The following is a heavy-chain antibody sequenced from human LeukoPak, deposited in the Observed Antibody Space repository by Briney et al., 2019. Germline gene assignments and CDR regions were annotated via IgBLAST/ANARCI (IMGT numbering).Heavy chain of an antibody. J-gene: IGHJ4*02. Sequence: SETLSLTCTVSGGSISSSSYYWGWIRQPPGKGLEWIGSVYYSGSTYYNPSLKSRVTISVDTSKNQSSLELSSVTAADTAVYYCARLEDIVASFDYWGQGTLVTVSS. CDR2: VYYSGST. CDR1: GGSISSSSYY. D-gene: IGHD5-12*01. CDR3: ARLEDIVASFDY. V-gene: IGHV4-39*01.